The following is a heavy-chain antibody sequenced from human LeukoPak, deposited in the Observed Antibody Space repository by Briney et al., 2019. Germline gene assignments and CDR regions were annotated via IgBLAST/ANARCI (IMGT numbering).Heavy chain of an antibody. CDR2: IYTSGST. Sequence: SETLSLTCTVSGGSISSSSYYWSWIRQPAGKGLEWIGRIYTSGSTNYNPSLKSRVTMSVDTSKNQFSLKLSSVTAADTAVYYCARGTGLYDYGDYGGPVDAFDIWGQGTMVTVSS. J-gene: IGHJ3*02. V-gene: IGHV4-61*02. CDR3: ARGTGLYDYGDYGGPVDAFDI. CDR1: GGSISSSSYY. D-gene: IGHD4-17*01.